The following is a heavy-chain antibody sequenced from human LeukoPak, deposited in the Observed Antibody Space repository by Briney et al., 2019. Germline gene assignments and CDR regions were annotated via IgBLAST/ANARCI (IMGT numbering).Heavy chain of an antibody. CDR2: IRYDGSNK. V-gene: IGHV3-30*02. CDR3: AKERSLRPWPYCYGMDV. CDR1: GFTFTSYG. J-gene: IGHJ6*02. Sequence: GGSLRLSCAAPGFTFTSYGTHWVRQGPGKGRGWGAFIRYDGSNKYYADSVKGRFTISRDNSKNTLDLQMNSLRAEDTAVYYCAKERSLRPWPYCYGMDVWGQGTTVTVSS.